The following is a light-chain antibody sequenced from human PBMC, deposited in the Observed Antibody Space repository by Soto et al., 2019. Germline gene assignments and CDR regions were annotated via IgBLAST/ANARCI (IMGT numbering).Light chain of an antibody. Sequence: QSALTQPASVSGSPGQSITISCTGTSSDVGGYNYVSWYQQHPGKAPKLMISEVSNRPSGVSNRFSGSKSGNTASLTISGLQAEDEADYYCSSYTKNSTHVFGTGTKLTVL. V-gene: IGLV2-14*01. CDR2: EVS. CDR1: SSDVGGYNY. CDR3: SSYTKNSTHV. J-gene: IGLJ1*01.